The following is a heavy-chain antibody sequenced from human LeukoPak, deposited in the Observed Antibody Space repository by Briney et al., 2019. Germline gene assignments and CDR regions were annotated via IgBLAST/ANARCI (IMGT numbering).Heavy chain of an antibody. J-gene: IGHJ3*02. CDR1: GYTFTSYD. D-gene: IGHD1-1*01. Sequence: ASVKVSCKASGYTFTSYDINWVRQATGQGLEWMGLMNPNSGNTGYAQKFQGRVTMTRNTSINTAYMELSRLRSEDTAVYYRARERGGGTTGTMTYDIWGQGTMVTVSS. V-gene: IGHV1-8*01. CDR2: MNPNSGNT. CDR3: ARERGGGTTGTMTYDI.